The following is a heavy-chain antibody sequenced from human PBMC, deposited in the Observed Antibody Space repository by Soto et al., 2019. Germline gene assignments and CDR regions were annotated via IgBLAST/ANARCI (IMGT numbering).Heavy chain of an antibody. CDR2: IIPVFGTT. CDR3: SISNSYGRGDF. J-gene: IGHJ4*02. D-gene: IGHD1-1*01. V-gene: IGHV1-69*01. Sequence: QVQLVQSGAEVKKPGSSVRVSCKASGGTLNSYTISWVRQAPGQGLEWMGGIIPVFGTTDYAQKFQGRVTITADQSTGTAYLALLSLRSEDTAIYYCSISNSYGRGDFWGQGTRVTVSS. CDR1: GGTLNSYT.